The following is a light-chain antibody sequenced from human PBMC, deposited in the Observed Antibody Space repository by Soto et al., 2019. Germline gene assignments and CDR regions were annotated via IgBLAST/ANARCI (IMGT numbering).Light chain of an antibody. CDR3: QQYNNWPIT. J-gene: IGKJ5*01. CDR2: GAS. V-gene: IGKV3-15*01. Sequence: EIVMTQSPATLSVSPGERATLSCRASQSVSSNLAWYQQKPGQAPRLLIYGASTRATGIPARFSGSGSGTEFPPNINSLPSEDFAVYYCQQYNNWPITFGQGTRLEIK. CDR1: QSVSSN.